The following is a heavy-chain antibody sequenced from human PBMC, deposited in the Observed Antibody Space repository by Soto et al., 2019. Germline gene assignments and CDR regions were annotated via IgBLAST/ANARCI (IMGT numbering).Heavy chain of an antibody. V-gene: IGHV1-18*01. D-gene: IGHD3-10*01. Sequence: GASVKVSCKASGYTFTSYGVSWVRQAPGQGLEGMGWISAYNGNTNYAQKLQGRVTMTTDTSTSPAYMELRSPRSEDTAVHYCAGAQTQYGSWSYYTPPLGGSAYWGQGTLVTVSS. CDR1: GYTFTSYG. J-gene: IGHJ4*02. CDR2: ISAYNGNT. CDR3: AGAQTQYGSWSYYTPPLGGSAY.